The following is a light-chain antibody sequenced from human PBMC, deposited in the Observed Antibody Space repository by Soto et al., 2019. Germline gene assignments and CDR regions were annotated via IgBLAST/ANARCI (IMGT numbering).Light chain of an antibody. CDR2: EVS. J-gene: IGLJ2*01. Sequence: QSALTQPASVSGSPGQSITISCTGTSSDVGGYNYVSWYQQHPGKAPKLMIYEVSNRPSGVSNRFSGSKSGNTASLTISGLQAEDEPDYYCSSYTSSSTLRVFGGGTKVTVL. V-gene: IGLV2-14*01. CDR3: SSYTSSSTLRV. CDR1: SSDVGGYNY.